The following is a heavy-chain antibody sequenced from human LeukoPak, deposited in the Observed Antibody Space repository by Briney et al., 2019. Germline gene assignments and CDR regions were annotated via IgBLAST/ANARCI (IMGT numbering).Heavy chain of an antibody. CDR1: GGSISGYY. CDR2: IYTSGST. Sequence: PSETLSLTCTVSGGSISGYYWSWIRQPPGKGLEWIAYIYTSGSTNYNPSLKSRVTMSVDTSKNQFSLKLSSVTAADTAVYYCARYRGGYFDYWGQGTRVTVSS. J-gene: IGHJ4*02. D-gene: IGHD3-16*01. CDR3: ARYRGGYFDY. V-gene: IGHV4-4*08.